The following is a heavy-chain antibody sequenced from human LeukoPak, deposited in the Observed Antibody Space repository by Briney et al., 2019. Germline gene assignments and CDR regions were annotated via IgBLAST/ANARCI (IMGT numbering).Heavy chain of an antibody. CDR1: GFTFSSYE. Sequence: GGSLRLSCAASGFTFSSYEMNWVRQAPGKGLEWVAYISGSGSTIYYADYVKGRFTISRDNAKSTLYLQMNSLRAEDTAVYYCARSYGMDVWGQGTTVTVSS. CDR3: ARSYGMDV. J-gene: IGHJ6*02. V-gene: IGHV3-48*03. CDR2: ISGSGSTI.